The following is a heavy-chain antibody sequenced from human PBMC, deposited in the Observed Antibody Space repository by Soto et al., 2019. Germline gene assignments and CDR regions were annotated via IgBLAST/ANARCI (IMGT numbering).Heavy chain of an antibody. CDR2: TGISGRTT. CDR3: ATVHNTSRSFDY. Sequence: GGSLRLSCTASGFSLTTYAMSWVRQAPGKGLEWVSTTGISGRTTYYADSVKGRFTVSRDDSKNTLDLQMSSLRAEDTAVYYCATVHNTSRSFDYWGQGTLVNVSS. J-gene: IGHJ4*02. V-gene: IGHV3-23*01. D-gene: IGHD1-20*01. CDR1: GFSLTTYA.